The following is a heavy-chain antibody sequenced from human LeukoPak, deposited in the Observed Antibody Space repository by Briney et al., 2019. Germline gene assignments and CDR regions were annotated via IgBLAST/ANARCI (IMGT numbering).Heavy chain of an antibody. CDR2: ITSSGDTI. Sequence: GGSLRLSCTTSVFPFSRYSMNWVRQAPGKGLEWVSYITSSGDTIYYADSVKGRFTISRDNAKNSVYLQMNSLRAEDTAVYYCARGTAAITMIVGPDYWGQGTLVTVSS. J-gene: IGHJ4*02. V-gene: IGHV3-48*01. CDR1: VFPFSRYS. D-gene: IGHD3-22*01. CDR3: ARGTAAITMIVGPDY.